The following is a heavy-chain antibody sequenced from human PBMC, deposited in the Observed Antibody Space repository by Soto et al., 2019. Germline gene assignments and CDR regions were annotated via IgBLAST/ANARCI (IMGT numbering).Heavy chain of an antibody. CDR3: AKGGYQQSSCPTRLVYFGK. CDR2: IIPIFGTA. D-gene: IGHD3-16*02. CDR1: GGTFSSYA. Sequence: SVKVSCNASGGTFSSYAISWVRQAPGQGLEWMGGIIPIFGTANYAQKFQGRVTITADKSTSTAYMELSSLRSEDTAVYYWAKGGYQQSSCPTRLVYFGKWGPGTLLPV. V-gene: IGHV1-69*06. J-gene: IGHJ4*02.